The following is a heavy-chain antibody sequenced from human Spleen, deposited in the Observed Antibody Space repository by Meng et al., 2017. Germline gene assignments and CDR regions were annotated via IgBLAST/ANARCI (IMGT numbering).Heavy chain of an antibody. CDR2: IKQDGSEK. V-gene: IGHV3-7*03. D-gene: IGHD3-3*01. CDR1: GFTFSSYA. CDR3: AKMYYDFWSGYPDPHNWFDP. J-gene: IGHJ5*02. Sequence: GESLKISCAASGFTFSSYAMTWVRQAPGKGLEWVANIKQDGSEKYYVDSVKGRFTISRDNAKNSLYLQMNSLRAEDTAVYYCAKMYYDFWSGYPDPHNWFDPWGQGTLVTVSS.